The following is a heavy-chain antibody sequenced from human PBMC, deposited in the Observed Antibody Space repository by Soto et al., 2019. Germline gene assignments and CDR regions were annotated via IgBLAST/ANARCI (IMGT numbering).Heavy chain of an antibody. V-gene: IGHV4-59*01. Sequence: PSETLSLTCTVSGGSISGRCWSWVRQSPGKGLEWIGYFCYTGSTNYNPSLKSRVIISVDRSKTQCSLKLTSVTAADTAVYHCAKSHYDSSGYYIIDHWGQGTLVTVSS. D-gene: IGHD3-22*01. J-gene: IGHJ5*02. CDR1: GGSISGRC. CDR3: AKSHYDSSGYYIIDH. CDR2: FCYTGST.